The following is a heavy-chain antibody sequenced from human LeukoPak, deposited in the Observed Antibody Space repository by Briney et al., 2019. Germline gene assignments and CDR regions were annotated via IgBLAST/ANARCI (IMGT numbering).Heavy chain of an antibody. CDR1: LYTFTSYD. J-gene: IGHJ4*02. V-gene: IGHV1-8*03. D-gene: IGHD3-22*01. Sequence: ASVKVSCKSSLYTFTSYDINWVGQATGQGLEWMGRMNPNSGNTGYAQKFQGRVTITRNTSISTADMELSSLRSEDTAVYYCARGRAGPSAGFDYYDSSGYPYWGQGTLVTVSS. CDR3: ARGRAGPSAGFDYYDSSGYPY. CDR2: MNPNSGNT.